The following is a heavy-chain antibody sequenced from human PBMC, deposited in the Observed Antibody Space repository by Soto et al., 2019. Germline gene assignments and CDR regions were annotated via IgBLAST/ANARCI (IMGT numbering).Heavy chain of an antibody. D-gene: IGHD3-10*01. V-gene: IGHV1-69*06. CDR2: IIPIFDTP. CDR1: GGIFSSFT. Sequence: QVQLVQSGAEAGKPGSSVKVSCRASGGIFSSFTISWVRQAPGQGIEWLGGIIPIFDTPTYAQNFQGRVTITADKSTNTVYMELSSLRSEDTAVYYCATHGATTMARGAMKHYYYVMDVWGQGTTVTVSS. CDR3: ATHGATTMARGAMKHYYYVMDV. J-gene: IGHJ6*02.